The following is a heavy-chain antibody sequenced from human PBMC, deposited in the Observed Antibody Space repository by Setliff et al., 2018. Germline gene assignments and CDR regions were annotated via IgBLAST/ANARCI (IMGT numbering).Heavy chain of an antibody. V-gene: IGHV1-2*02. Sequence: ASVKVSCKASGYTFTGYYMHWVRQAPGQGLEWMGWINPNSGGTNYAQKFQGRVTMTRDTSISTAYMELSRLRSDDTAVYYCARVAPHYYDSSGANWFDPWGQGTLVTV. J-gene: IGHJ5*02. CDR2: INPNSGGT. CDR1: GYTFTGYY. CDR3: ARVAPHYYDSSGANWFDP. D-gene: IGHD3-22*01.